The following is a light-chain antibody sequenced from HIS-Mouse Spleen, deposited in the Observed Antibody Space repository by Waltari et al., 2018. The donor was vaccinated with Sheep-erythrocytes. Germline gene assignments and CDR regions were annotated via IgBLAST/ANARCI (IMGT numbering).Light chain of an antibody. J-gene: IGLJ3*02. CDR1: SSDAGGSNY. CDR2: DVS. V-gene: IGLV2-11*01. Sequence: QSALTQPRSVSGSPGQSVTISCTGTSSDAGGSNYVPWYQQHPGKAPKLMIYDVSKRPSGVPDRFSGSKSGNTASLTISGLQAEDEADYYCCSYAGSYTWVFGGGTKLTVL. CDR3: CSYAGSYTWV.